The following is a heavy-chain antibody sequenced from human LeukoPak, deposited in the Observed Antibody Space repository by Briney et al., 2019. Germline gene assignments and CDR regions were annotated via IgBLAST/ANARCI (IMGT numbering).Heavy chain of an antibody. D-gene: IGHD6-19*01. CDR3: ARGQWQIDY. J-gene: IGHJ4*02. CDR2: IDTSGST. CDR1: GVSINNYY. Sequence: ASETLSLTCTISGVSINNYYWTWIRQPAGRGLEGIGRIDTSGSTNYNPSLKSRVTMSSDTSNNQFSLNLMSVTATDTAVYYCARGQWQIDYWGQGILVTVSP. V-gene: IGHV4-4*07.